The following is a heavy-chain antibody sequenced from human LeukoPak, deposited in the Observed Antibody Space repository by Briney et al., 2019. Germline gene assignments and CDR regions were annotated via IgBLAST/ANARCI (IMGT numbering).Heavy chain of an antibody. V-gene: IGHV3-13*01. CDR2: INRAADA. CDR1: GFTCRSYD. J-gene: IGHJ6*02. Sequence: GGSLRLSCAASGFTCRSYDMYWVRQVTGKGPEWVSVINRAADAYYPDSVKGRFTVSRDDAKNSLYLQMNSLRAGDTAVYYCARRGMQRDYFHGMDVWGQGTTVTVSS. D-gene: IGHD6-25*01. CDR3: ARRGMQRDYFHGMDV.